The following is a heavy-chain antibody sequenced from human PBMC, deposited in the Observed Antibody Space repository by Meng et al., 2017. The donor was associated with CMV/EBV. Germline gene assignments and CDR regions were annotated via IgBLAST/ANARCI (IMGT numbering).Heavy chain of an antibody. V-gene: IGHV3-53*01. CDR2: IRSDDST. D-gene: IGHD5-24*01. CDR1: GFSVTSYF. J-gene: IGHJ4*02. CDR3: ARACRQVNNCYLDY. Sequence: GESLKISCAVSGFSVTSYFMTWVRQAPGKGLEYVSSIRSDDSTNYAKSVQGRFTISRDNSKNTVFLLINSLRAEDTALYYCARACRQVNNCYLDYWGQGTLVTVSS.